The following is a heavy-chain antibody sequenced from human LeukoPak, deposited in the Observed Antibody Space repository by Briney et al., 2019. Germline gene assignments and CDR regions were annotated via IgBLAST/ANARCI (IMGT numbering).Heavy chain of an antibody. CDR3: ARGQSGYSYGSFDY. CDR2: IYYSGGT. V-gene: IGHV4-34*01. CDR1: GGSFSGYY. J-gene: IGHJ4*02. Sequence: SETLSLTCAVYGGSFSGYYWSWIRQPPGKGLEWIGSIYYSGGTYYNPSLKSRVTISVDTSKNQFSLKLSSVTAADTAVYYCARGQSGYSYGSFDYWGQGTLVTVSS. D-gene: IGHD5-18*01.